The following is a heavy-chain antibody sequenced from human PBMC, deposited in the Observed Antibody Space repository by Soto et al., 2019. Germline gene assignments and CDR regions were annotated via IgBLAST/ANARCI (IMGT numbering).Heavy chain of an antibody. V-gene: IGHV3-23*01. J-gene: IGHJ5*02. CDR3: AKPQDYWGEWFPAPFDP. Sequence: GGSLRLSCAASGFTFSSYAMSWVRQAPGKGLEWVSAISGSGGSTYYADSVKGRFTISRDNSKNTLYLQMNSLRAEDTAVYYCAKPQDYWGEWFPAPFDPWGQGTLVTVSS. CDR2: ISGSGGST. CDR1: GFTFSSYA. D-gene: IGHD3-3*01.